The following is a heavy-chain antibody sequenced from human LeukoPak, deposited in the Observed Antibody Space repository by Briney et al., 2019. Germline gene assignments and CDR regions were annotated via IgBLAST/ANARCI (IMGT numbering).Heavy chain of an antibody. V-gene: IGHV4-59*01. J-gene: IGHJ5*02. CDR1: GGSISSYY. Sequence: SETLSLTCTVSGGSISSYYWSWIRQPPGKGLEWIGYIYYSGSTNYNPSLKSRVTISVDTSKNQFSLKLSSVTAADTAVYYCARESRYSYGYWFDPWGQGTLVTVSS. CDR3: ARESRYSYGYWFDP. CDR2: IYYSGST. D-gene: IGHD5-18*01.